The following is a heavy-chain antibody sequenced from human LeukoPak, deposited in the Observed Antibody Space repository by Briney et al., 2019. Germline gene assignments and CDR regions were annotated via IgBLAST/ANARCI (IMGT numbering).Heavy chain of an antibody. D-gene: IGHD2-2*01. CDR1: GGTFSSYA. CDR3: ARDEPSNTNFDY. CDR2: ISAYNGNT. Sequence: ASVKVSCKASGGTFSSYAISWVRQAPGQGLEWMGWISAYNGNTNYAQKLQGRVTMTTDTSTSTAYMELRSLRSDDTAVYYCARDEPSNTNFDYWGQGTLVTVSS. V-gene: IGHV1-18*01. J-gene: IGHJ4*02.